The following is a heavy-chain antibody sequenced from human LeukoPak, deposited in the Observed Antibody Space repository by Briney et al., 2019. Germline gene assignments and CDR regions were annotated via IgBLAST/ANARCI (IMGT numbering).Heavy chain of an antibody. J-gene: IGHJ4*02. D-gene: IGHD2-21*02. Sequence: PGGSLGLSCAASGFTFSSHEMSWVRQAPGKGLEWVAVVSRNGEATDYRGSVKGRLTISRDNSKNMVYLEMNSLRAEDTAIYYCAREMVTAQRYFDYWGQGTLVTVSS. V-gene: IGHV3-23*01. CDR2: VSRNGEAT. CDR1: GFTFSSHE. CDR3: AREMVTAQRYFDY.